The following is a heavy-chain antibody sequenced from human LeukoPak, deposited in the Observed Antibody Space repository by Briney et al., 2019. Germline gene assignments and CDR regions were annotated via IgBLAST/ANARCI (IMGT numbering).Heavy chain of an antibody. D-gene: IGHD3-22*01. V-gene: IGHV3-48*03. CDR3: ARGYYDSSGYYYFH. J-gene: IGHJ4*02. Sequence: PGGSLRLSCAASGFTFSSYEMNWVRQAPGKGLEWVSYISSSGSTIYYADSVKGRFTISRDNAKNSLYLQMNSLRAEDTAVYYCARGYYDSSGYYYFHWGQGTLVTVSS. CDR1: GFTFSSYE. CDR2: ISSSGSTI.